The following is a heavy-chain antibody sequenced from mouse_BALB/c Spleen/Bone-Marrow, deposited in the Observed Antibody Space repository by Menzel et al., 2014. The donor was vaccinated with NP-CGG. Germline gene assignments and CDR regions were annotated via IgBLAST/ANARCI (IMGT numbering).Heavy chain of an antibody. V-gene: IGHV7-3*02. J-gene: IGHJ1*01. CDR1: GFTFTDYY. CDR3: ARDYHYGYYWYFDV. Sequence: EVNVVESGGGLVQPGGSLRLSCATSGFTFTDYYMSWVRQPPGKALEWLGFIRNKANGYTTEYSASVKGRFTISRDNSQSILYLQMNTLRAEDSATYYCARDYHYGYYWYFDVWGAGTTVTVSS. D-gene: IGHD1-2*01. CDR2: IRNKANGYTT.